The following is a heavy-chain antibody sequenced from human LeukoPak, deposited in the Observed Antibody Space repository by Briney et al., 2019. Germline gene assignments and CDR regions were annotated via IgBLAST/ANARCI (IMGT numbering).Heavy chain of an antibody. CDR3: AGDILTGYFDY. Sequence: SETLSLTCTVSGYSISSGYCWGWIRQPPGKGLEWIGSIYHSGSTYYNPSLKSRVTISVDTSKNQFSLKLSSVTAADTAVYYCAGDILTGYFDYWGQGTLVTVSS. CDR2: IYHSGST. D-gene: IGHD3-9*01. CDR1: GYSISSGYC. J-gene: IGHJ4*02. V-gene: IGHV4-38-2*02.